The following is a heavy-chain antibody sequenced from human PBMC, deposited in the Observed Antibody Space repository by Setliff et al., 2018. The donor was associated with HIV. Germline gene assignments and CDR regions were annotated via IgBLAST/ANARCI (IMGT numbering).Heavy chain of an antibody. Sequence: SETLSLTCTVSGGSISSRNYYWAWIRQPPGKGLEWIGTIYYSGTTHYNPSLNSRVIISVDTSKNQFSLRLTSVTAADTAVYYCARQITSVTPEMLVVNDAFDVWGQGKMVTVSS. D-gene: IGHD4-17*01. CDR1: GGSISSRNYY. CDR2: IYYSGTT. J-gene: IGHJ3*01. CDR3: ARQITSVTPEMLVVNDAFDV. V-gene: IGHV4-39*01.